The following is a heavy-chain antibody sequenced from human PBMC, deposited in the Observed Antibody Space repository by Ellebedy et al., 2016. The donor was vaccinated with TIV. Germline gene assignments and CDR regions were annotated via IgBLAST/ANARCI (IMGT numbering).Heavy chain of an antibody. Sequence: AASVKVSCKPSVGTFSSYSISWVRQAPGQGLEWLGGIIPAFGTTNYAQNFQGRVTITADESTGTVYMDLSSLTSNDTAVYYCARLTISGAGDDWGQGSLVTVSS. CDR2: IIPAFGTT. J-gene: IGHJ4*02. CDR3: ARLTISGAGDD. CDR1: VGTFSSYS. V-gene: IGHV1-69*13. D-gene: IGHD6-13*01.